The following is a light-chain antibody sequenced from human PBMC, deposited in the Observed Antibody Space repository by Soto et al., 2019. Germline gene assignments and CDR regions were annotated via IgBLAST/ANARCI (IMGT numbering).Light chain of an antibody. Sequence: DIQMTQSPSSLSVSVGDRVTITCRASQGIGNYLAWYQQKPGKVPKLLIYAASTLQSGVPSRFSGSGSGTDFTLTISSLQPEDVATYSCQKYNNVPLTFGGGTKVEIK. CDR2: AAS. V-gene: IGKV1-27*01. CDR1: QGIGNY. CDR3: QKYNNVPLT. J-gene: IGKJ4*01.